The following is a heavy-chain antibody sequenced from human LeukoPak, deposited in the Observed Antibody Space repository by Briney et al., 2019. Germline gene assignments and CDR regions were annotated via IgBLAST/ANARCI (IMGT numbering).Heavy chain of an antibody. CDR1: GFTFSNYA. J-gene: IGHJ4*02. V-gene: IGHV3-23*01. D-gene: IGHD5-18*01. Sequence: GGSLRLSCAASGFTFSNYAMNWVRQAPGKGLEWVSAISDGAGGRTYYTDSVKGRFTISRDNSKNTLYLQLNSLRAEDTAVYYCAKEDVDTSFDYWGQGALVTVSS. CDR3: AKEDVDTSFDY. CDR2: ISDGAGGRT.